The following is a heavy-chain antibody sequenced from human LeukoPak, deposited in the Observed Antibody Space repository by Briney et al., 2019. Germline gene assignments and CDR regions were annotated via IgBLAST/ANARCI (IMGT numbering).Heavy chain of an antibody. J-gene: IGHJ5*02. V-gene: IGHV1-2*02. CDR2: INPKSGAT. Sequence: ASVKVSCKAFGYSFNDYYIHWVRQAPGQGLEWMGWINPKSGATNYAQKFQGRVTMTGDTSISTAYMELSRLRSDDTAMYYCARLRILLDSVAWGQGTLVTVSS. CDR1: GYSFNDYY. CDR3: ARLRILLDSVA. D-gene: IGHD2-2*03.